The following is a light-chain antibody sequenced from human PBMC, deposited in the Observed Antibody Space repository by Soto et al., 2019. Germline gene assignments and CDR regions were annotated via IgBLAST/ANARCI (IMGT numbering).Light chain of an antibody. CDR3: QQYNSYPFT. V-gene: IGKV1-5*03. CDR2: KAS. J-gene: IGKJ4*01. Sequence: DIQMTQSPSTLSASVGDRVTITCRASQSISSWLAWYQQKPGKAPKLLIYKASSLESGVPSRFSGSGSGTEFILTISSLQPDDFATYYCQQYNSYPFTFGGATKVEIK. CDR1: QSISSW.